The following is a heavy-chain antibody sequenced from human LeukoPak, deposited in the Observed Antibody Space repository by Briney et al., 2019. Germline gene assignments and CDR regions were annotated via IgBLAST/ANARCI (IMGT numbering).Heavy chain of an antibody. V-gene: IGHV4-59*01. Sequence: SETLSLTCTVSGGSISSYYWSWIRQPPGKGLEWIGYIYYSGSTNYNPSLKSRVTISVDTSKNQFSLKLSSVTAADTAVYYCARVGGYCSGGSCYSWGIWFDPWGQGTLVTVSS. D-gene: IGHD2-15*01. CDR3: ARVGGYCSGGSCYSWGIWFDP. J-gene: IGHJ5*02. CDR1: GGSISSYY. CDR2: IYYSGST.